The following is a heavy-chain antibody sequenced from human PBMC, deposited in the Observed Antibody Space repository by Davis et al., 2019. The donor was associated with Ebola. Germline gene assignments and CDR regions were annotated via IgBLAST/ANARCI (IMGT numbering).Heavy chain of an antibody. J-gene: IGHJ6*02. CDR1: GFTFSDYY. CDR2: ITSSGSTI. V-gene: IGHV3-11*01. D-gene: IGHD6-19*01. CDR3: ARDSVAGTDYYGMDV. Sequence: GESLKISCAASGFTFSDYYMSWIRQAPGKGLEWVSYITSSGSTIYYADSVKGRFTISRHNSKNTLYLQMNSLRAEDMAVYYCARDSVAGTDYYGMDVWGQGTTVTVSS.